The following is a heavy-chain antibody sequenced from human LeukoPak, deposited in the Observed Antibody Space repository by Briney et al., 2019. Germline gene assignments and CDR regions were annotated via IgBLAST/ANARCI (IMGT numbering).Heavy chain of an antibody. V-gene: IGHV3-30-3*01. CDR1: GFTFSSYA. Sequence: PGGSLRLSCAASGFTFSSYAMHWVRQAPGKGLEWVAVISYDGSNKYYADSVKGRFTISRDNSKNTLYLQMNSLRAEDTAVYYCARESFRTQYYFDYWGQGTLVTVSS. CDR2: ISYDGSNK. CDR3: ARESFRTQYYFDY. D-gene: IGHD1-7*01. J-gene: IGHJ4*02.